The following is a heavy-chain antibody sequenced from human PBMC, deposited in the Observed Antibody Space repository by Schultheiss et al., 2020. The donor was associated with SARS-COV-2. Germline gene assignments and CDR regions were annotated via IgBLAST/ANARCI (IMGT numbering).Heavy chain of an antibody. CDR3: ARGGYRARKDGYKY. CDR1: GYSINSGYY. D-gene: IGHD5-24*01. Sequence: SQTLSLTCAVSGYSINSGYYWGWIRQSPGKGLEWIGSMYYSGSTYYNPSLRSRVTISVDTSKNQFSLKVSSVTAADTAVYYCARGGYRARKDGYKYWGQGTLVTVSS. V-gene: IGHV4-38-2*01. J-gene: IGHJ4*02. CDR2: MYYSGST.